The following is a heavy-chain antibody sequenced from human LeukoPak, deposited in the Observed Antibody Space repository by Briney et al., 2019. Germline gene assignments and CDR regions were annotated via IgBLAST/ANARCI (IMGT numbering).Heavy chain of an antibody. CDR2: IYYSGST. CDR1: GGSISSYY. V-gene: IGHV4-59*08. J-gene: IGHJ4*02. D-gene: IGHD3-10*01. CDR3: ARLGPYYYGSGSLFDY. Sequence: SETLSLTCTVSGGSISSYYWSWIRQPPGKGLEWIGYIYYSGSTNYNPSLKSRVTISVDTSKNQFSLKLSSVTAADTAVYYCARLGPYYYGSGSLFDYWGQGTLVTVSS.